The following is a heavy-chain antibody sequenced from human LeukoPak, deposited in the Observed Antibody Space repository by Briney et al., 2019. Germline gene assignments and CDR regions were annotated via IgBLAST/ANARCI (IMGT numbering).Heavy chain of an antibody. V-gene: IGHV4-31*03. CDR2: IHYSGST. CDR3: ARDLGLSAYYDSSGYEV. J-gene: IGHJ4*02. CDR1: GGSISSGGYY. D-gene: IGHD3-22*01. Sequence: KPSETLSLTCTVSGGSISSGGYYWSWIRQHPGKGLEWIGYIHYSGSTYYNPSLKSRVTISVDTSKNQFSLKLSSVTAADTAVYYCARDLGLSAYYDSSGYEVWGQGTLVTVSS.